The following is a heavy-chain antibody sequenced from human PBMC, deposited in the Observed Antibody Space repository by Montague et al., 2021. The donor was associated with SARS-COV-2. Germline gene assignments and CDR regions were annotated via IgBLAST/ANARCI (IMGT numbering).Heavy chain of an antibody. CDR3: ARDTRITMLVVVNRYGMDV. CDR2: IYYSGXT. CDR1: GGAISSSSYY. D-gene: IGHD3-22*01. V-gene: IGHV4-39*07. J-gene: IGHJ6*02. Sequence: SETLSLTCTVSGGAISSSSYYWGWIRQPPGKGLEWIGSIYYSGXTXYXXXXKXRVTISADTSKNQFSLKLSSVTAADTAVYYCARDTRITMLVVVNRYGMDVWGQGTTVTVSS.